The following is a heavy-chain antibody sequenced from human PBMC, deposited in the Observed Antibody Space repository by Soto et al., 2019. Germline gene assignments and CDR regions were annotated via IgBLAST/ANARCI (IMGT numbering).Heavy chain of an antibody. J-gene: IGHJ3*02. D-gene: IGHD3-9*01. CDR3: ATDKVAFDM. Sequence: ASVKVSCKASGYSLTGYYIQWVRQAPGQGLEWMGWINTKTGGTKYAQKFQGRVTMTRDTSINTAYMEVSRLRSDDTAVYYCATDKVAFDMWGQGTMVTVSS. V-gene: IGHV1-2*02. CDR1: GYSLTGYY. CDR2: INTKTGGT.